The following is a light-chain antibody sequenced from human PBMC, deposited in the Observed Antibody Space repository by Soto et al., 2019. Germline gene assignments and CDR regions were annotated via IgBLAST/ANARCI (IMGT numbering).Light chain of an antibody. J-gene: IGLJ1*01. Sequence: QSVLTQPASVSGSPGQSIAISCTGTSSDVGGYNYVSWYQQHPGKGPKLMIYQVSNRPSGVSNRFSGSKSGNTATLTISGLQHEEEAAHYSSSYTSPTTRVFGTGTKVTV. CDR2: QVS. CDR1: SSDVGGYNY. V-gene: IGLV2-14*03. CDR3: SSYTSPTTRV.